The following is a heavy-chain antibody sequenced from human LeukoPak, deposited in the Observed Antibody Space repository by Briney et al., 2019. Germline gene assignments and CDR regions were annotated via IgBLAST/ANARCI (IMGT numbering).Heavy chain of an antibody. Sequence: ASVTVSCKASGYTFTVYYMHWVRQAPGQGLEWMGWINPNSGGTNYAQKFQGRVTMTRDTSISTAYMELSRLRSDDAAVYYCARVKEWTIFGVVIRVFDYWGQGTLVTVSS. CDR1: GYTFTVYY. J-gene: IGHJ4*02. V-gene: IGHV1-2*02. D-gene: IGHD3-3*01. CDR3: ARVKEWTIFGVVIRVFDY. CDR2: INPNSGGT.